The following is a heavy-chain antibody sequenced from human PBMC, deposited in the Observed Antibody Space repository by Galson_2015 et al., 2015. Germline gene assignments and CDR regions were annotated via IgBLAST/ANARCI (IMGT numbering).Heavy chain of an antibody. CDR1: GYTFTSYY. Sequence: SVKVSCKASGYTFTSYYMHWARQAPGQGLEWMGIINPSGGSTSYAQKFQGRVTMTRDTSTSTVYMELSSLRSEDTAVYCCATNTVLEWLSPFGYWGQGTLVTVSS. V-gene: IGHV1-46*01. CDR2: INPSGGST. J-gene: IGHJ4*02. D-gene: IGHD3-3*01. CDR3: ATNTVLEWLSPFGY.